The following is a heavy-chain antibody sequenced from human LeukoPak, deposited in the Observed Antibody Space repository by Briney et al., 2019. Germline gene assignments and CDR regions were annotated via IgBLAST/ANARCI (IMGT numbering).Heavy chain of an antibody. CDR3: ARGRGGGKPTFGGGIRSSFFDS. CDR1: GGSMNSYY. CDR2: IDFTGSA. J-gene: IGHJ4*02. Sequence: SETPSLICTVSGGSMNSYYWTWIRQPPGKGLEYIGYIDFTGSANSRPSLENRVTISADTSRSQFSLTMTSVTAADTAVYYCARGRGGGKPTFGGGIRSSFFDSWGQGTLVVVSS. D-gene: IGHD3-16*01. V-gene: IGHV4-59*13.